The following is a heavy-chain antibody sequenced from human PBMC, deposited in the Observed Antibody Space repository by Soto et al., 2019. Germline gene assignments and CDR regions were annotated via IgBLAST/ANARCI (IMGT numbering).Heavy chain of an antibody. D-gene: IGHD3-16*01. CDR3: ASNLRLRSSFGFKNFSDDALNV. Sequence: QVHLVESGGGVVQPGRSLRLSCAASGFTFGSHAMHWVRQAPGKGLEWVAIISYDGKTKYYSAPVNGRFFISRDNSQNHLYLQMNGLTTDDTYLYYCASNLRLRSSFGFKNFSDDALNVWGRGTMVTVSS. CDR2: ISYDGKTK. J-gene: IGHJ3*01. CDR1: GFTFGSHA. V-gene: IGHV3-30*03.